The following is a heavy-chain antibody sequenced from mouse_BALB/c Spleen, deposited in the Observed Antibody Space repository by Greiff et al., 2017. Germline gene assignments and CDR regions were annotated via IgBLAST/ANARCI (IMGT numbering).Heavy chain of an antibody. CDR1: GYTFTSYW. CDR3: ARGYYGSSPWFAY. J-gene: IGHJ3*01. V-gene: IGHV1-7*01. D-gene: IGHD1-1*01. CDR2: INPSTGYT. Sequence: VQLQQSGAELAKPGASVKMSCKASGYTFTSYWMHWVKQRPGQGLEWTGYINPSTGYTEYNQKFKDKATLTADKSSSTAYMQLSSLTSEDSAVYYCARGYYGSSPWFAYWGQGTLVTVSA.